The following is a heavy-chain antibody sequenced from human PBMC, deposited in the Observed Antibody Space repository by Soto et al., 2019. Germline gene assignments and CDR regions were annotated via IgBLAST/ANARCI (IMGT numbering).Heavy chain of an antibody. D-gene: IGHD1-26*01. CDR1: GDSISSYY. J-gene: IGHJ4*02. CDR2: MFHTGST. CDR3: ATYTGTYFVH. Sequence: QVHLQESGPGLVKPSETLSLTCTVSGDSISSYYWSWIRQPPGKGLEWIGFMFHTGSTNYNPSLKRRVTISVDTSKNYFSLKMTSVTAADTAVYYCATYTGTYFVHWGRGTLVTVSS. V-gene: IGHV4-59*01.